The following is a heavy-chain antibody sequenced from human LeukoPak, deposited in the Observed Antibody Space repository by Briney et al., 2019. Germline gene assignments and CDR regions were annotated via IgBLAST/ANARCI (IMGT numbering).Heavy chain of an antibody. CDR3: AKCSTSAYTTGWCNWIDP. CDR2: TVSRGTA. J-gene: IGHJ5*02. D-gene: IGHD6-19*01. Sequence: GGSLRLSCVASGFTFTSDAMNWVRQAPGKGLEWVSSTVSRGTAQYADSVKGRFTVSRDTSKNTLYLQMNSLRADDTAVYYCAKCSTSAYTTGWCNWIDPWGQGTLVTVSS. V-gene: IGHV3-23*01. CDR1: GFTFTSDA.